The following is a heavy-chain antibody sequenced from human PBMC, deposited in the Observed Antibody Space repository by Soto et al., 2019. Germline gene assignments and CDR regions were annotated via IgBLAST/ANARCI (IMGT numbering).Heavy chain of an antibody. Sequence: EVQLVESGGGLVKPGGSLKLSCAASGFTFSSYSMNWVRQAPGKGLEWVSSISSSSSYIYYADSVKGRFTISRDNAKNSLYLQVNSLRAEDTAVYYCAREGIAAALDYWGQGTLVTVSS. CDR1: GFTFSSYS. V-gene: IGHV3-21*01. J-gene: IGHJ4*02. D-gene: IGHD6-13*01. CDR2: ISSSSSYI. CDR3: AREGIAAALDY.